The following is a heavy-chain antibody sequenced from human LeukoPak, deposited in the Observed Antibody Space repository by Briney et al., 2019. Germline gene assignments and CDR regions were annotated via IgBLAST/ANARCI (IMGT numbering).Heavy chain of an antibody. CDR1: GFTFSSYW. D-gene: IGHD3-10*01. CDR2: INSDGSST. V-gene: IGHV3-74*01. J-gene: IGHJ4*02. CDR3: AKSQLYYGSFDF. Sequence: GGSLRLSCAASGFTFSSYWMHWVRQDPGEGLVWVSRINSDGSSTTYADSVKGRFTISRDNAKNTLYLQMNSLRAEDTAVYYCAKSQLYYGSFDFWGQGTLVTVSS.